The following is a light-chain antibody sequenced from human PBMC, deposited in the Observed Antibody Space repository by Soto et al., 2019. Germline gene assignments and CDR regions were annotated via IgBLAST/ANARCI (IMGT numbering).Light chain of an antibody. CDR2: DVS. CDR3: QQYNDFQYT. Sequence: EIVLTQSPVTLSLSPGDRATLSCRPSQSVSSFLAWYQQKPGQPPRLLIYDVSNRAAGIPARFSGSGSGTDFTLTISSLEPEDFATYFCQQYNDFQYTFGPGTKLEI. J-gene: IGKJ2*01. CDR1: QSVSSF. V-gene: IGKV3-11*01.